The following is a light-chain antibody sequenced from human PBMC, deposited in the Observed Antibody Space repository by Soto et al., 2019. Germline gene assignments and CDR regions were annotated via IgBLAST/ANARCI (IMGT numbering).Light chain of an antibody. J-gene: IGLJ2*01. CDR1: SSNIGNNR. V-gene: IGLV1-51*01. CDR3: GTWDSSLSAVV. CDR2: DDY. Sequence: QPVLTQPPSMSAAPGQMVTISCSGSSSNIGNNRVSWYQQLPGAAPKLLIYDDYARPSGIPDRFSGSKSGTSATLGITGLQTGDEADYYCGTWDSSLSAVVFGGGTKLTVL.